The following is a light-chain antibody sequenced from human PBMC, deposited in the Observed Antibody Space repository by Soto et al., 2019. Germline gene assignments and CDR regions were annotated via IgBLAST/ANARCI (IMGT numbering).Light chain of an antibody. Sequence: QSALTQPASVSGPPGQSITIACTGSSSDIGRHDYVSWYQHHAGKVPKVIIYEVIRRPSGVSNRFSGSKSGNTASLTISGLQAADEADYSCSSYSSGSTLLLVGGGTKLTVL. CDR3: SSYSSGSTLLL. CDR2: EVI. J-gene: IGLJ2*01. CDR1: SSDIGRHDY. V-gene: IGLV2-14*01.